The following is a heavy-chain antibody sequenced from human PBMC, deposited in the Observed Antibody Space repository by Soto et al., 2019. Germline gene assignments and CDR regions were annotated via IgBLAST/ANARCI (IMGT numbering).Heavy chain of an antibody. CDR2: ISYDGSNK. J-gene: IGHJ4*02. CDR1: GFTFSSYA. V-gene: IGHV3-30-3*01. Sequence: GGSLRLSYAASGFTFSSYAMHWVRQAPGKGLEWVAVISYDGSNKYYADSVKGRFTISRDNSKHTLYLQMNSLRAEDTAGYYRARHDYWCPGTLVTVSS. CDR3: ARHDY.